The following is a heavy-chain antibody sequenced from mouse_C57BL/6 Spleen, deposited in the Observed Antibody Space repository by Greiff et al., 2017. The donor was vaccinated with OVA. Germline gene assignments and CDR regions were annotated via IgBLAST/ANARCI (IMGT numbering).Heavy chain of an antibody. D-gene: IGHD2-4*01. CDR3: ARTIYYDYDGAMDY. V-gene: IGHV1-55*01. CDR2: IYPVSGST. Sequence: VQLKKPGAELVKPGASVKMSCKASGYTFPSYWITWVKQRPGQGLEWIGDIYPVSGSTNYNEKFKSKATLIVDTSPSTAYMQLISLTSEDSAVYYCARTIYYDYDGAMDYWGQGTSVTVSS. J-gene: IGHJ4*01. CDR1: GYTFPSYW.